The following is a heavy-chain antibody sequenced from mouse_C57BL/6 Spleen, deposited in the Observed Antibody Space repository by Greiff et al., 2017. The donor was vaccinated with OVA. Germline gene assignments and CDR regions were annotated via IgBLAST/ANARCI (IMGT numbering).Heavy chain of an antibody. J-gene: IGHJ4*01. D-gene: IGHD1-1*01. CDR1: GYTFTSYW. Sequence: QVQLQQSGAELVKPGASVKMSCKASGYTFTSYWITWVKQRPGQGLEWIGDIYPGSGSTNYNEKFKSKATLTVDTSSSTAYMQLSSRTSEDSAVYYCARRVGSSLYYAMGYWGQGTSVTVAS. CDR2: IYPGSGST. CDR3: ARRVGSSLYYAMGY. V-gene: IGHV1-55*01.